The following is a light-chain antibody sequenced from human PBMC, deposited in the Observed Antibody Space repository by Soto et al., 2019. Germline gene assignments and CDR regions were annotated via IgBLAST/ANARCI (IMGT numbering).Light chain of an antibody. J-gene: IGLJ1*01. Sequence: QSVLTQPASVSGSPGHSITISCTGTISDVGSYNYVSWYQQYPGKAPKLMIYDISTRPSGVSDRFSGSKSGNTASLTISGLRAEDEADYYCGSYTTSSNYVFGTGTKVTVL. CDR2: DIS. CDR3: GSYTTSSNYV. V-gene: IGLV2-14*03. CDR1: ISDVGSYNY.